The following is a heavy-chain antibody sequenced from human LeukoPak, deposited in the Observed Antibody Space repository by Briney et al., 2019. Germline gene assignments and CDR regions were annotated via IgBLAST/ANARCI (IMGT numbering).Heavy chain of an antibody. CDR1: GFIFSRHA. V-gene: IGHV3-23*01. Sequence: GGSLRLSCAASGFIFSRHAMSWVRQAPGKGLEWVSAISGRGCSTYYADSVKGRFTISRDNSKNTLHLQMNSLRAEDTAVYYCAKDRLMVRGAYYHYFDYWGQGTLVTVSS. CDR3: AKDRLMVRGAYYHYFDY. J-gene: IGHJ4*02. D-gene: IGHD3-10*01. CDR2: ISGRGCST.